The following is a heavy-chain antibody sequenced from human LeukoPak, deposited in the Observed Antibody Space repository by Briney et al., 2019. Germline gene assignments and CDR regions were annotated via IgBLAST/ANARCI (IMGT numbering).Heavy chain of an antibody. CDR1: GFSFNSYI. V-gene: IGHV3-33*03. CDR3: ARYSSSSSVVA. CDR2: VWDDGNEQ. J-gene: IGHJ5*02. D-gene: IGHD6-13*01. Sequence: PGGSLRLSCAASGFSFNSYIMHWVRQAPDKGLEWVALVWDDGNEQYYADPVKGRFTISRDNAKNSLYLQVDSLRADDTAVYYCARYSSSSSVVALGQGALVTVSS.